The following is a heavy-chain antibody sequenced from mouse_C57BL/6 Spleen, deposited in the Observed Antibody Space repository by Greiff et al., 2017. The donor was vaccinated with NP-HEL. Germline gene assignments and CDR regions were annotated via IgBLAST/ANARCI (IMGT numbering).Heavy chain of an antibody. J-gene: IGHJ1*03. V-gene: IGHV1-82*01. CDR3: ARWLLQYFDV. Sequence: VKLMESGPELVKPGASVKISCKASGYAFSSSWMNWVKQRPGKGLEWIGRIYPGDGDTNYNGKFKGKATLTADKSSSTAYMQLSSLTSEDSAVYFCARWLLQYFDVWGTGTTVTVSS. D-gene: IGHD2-3*01. CDR1: GYAFSSSW. CDR2: IYPGDGDT.